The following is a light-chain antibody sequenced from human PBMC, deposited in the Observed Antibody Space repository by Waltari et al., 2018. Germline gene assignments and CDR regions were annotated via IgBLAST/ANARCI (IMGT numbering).Light chain of an antibody. J-gene: IGKJ1*01. Sequence: DIVITQFPDSLAVSPGERATVNCKSIQSVLYSPNNKNYLAWYQQKPGQPPKLLIYWASTRESGVPDRFSGSGSGTDFTLTISSLQAEDVAVYYCQQYANTPRTFGQGTTVEIK. CDR1: QSVLYSPNNKNY. V-gene: IGKV4-1*01. CDR3: QQYANTPRT. CDR2: WAS.